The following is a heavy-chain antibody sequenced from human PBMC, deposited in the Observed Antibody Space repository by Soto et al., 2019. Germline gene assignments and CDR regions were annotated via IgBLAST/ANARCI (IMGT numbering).Heavy chain of an antibody. J-gene: IGHJ3*02. V-gene: IGHV1-24*01. CDR1: GYTLTELS. D-gene: IGHD2-15*01. CDR3: ATDLYCSGGSCYPESAFDI. CDR2: FDPEDGET. Sequence: ASLKVSCKVSGYTLTELSMHWVRQAPGKGLEWMGGFDPEDGETIYAQKFQGRVTMTEDTSTDTAYMELSSLRSEDTAVYYCATDLYCSGGSCYPESAFDIWGQGTMVTVSS.